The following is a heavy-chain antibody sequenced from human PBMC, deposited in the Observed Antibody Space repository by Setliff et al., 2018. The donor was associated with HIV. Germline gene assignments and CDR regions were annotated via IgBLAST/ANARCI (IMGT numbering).Heavy chain of an antibody. CDR2: IYYSGSA. D-gene: IGHD1-20*01. J-gene: IGHJ4*02. CDR3: TRVVKGYNWNYFDY. V-gene: IGHV4-39*07. Sequence: SETLSLTCTVSGGSISSNSYFWGWIRQPPGKGLEWIGSIYYSGSARYNPSLKSRVAISVDTSKNQFSLRVRSVTAADTAVYYCTRVVKGYNWNYFDYWGQGTLVTVSS. CDR1: GGSISSNSYF.